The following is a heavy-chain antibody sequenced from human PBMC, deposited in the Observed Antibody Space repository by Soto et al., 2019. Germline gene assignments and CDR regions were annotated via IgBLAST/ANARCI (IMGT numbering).Heavy chain of an antibody. V-gene: IGHV4-30-4*01. D-gene: IGHD5-18*01. CDR2: IYYSGSS. CDR3: ARDRERGYSYGYFDY. CDR1: GGSISSGYYY. Sequence: TLSLTCTVSGGSISSGYYYWSWIRQPPGKGLEWLGYIYYSGSSYYNPSLKSRITISVDTSKNQFSLNLSSVTAADTAVYYCARDRERGYSYGYFDYWGQGTLVTVS. J-gene: IGHJ4*02.